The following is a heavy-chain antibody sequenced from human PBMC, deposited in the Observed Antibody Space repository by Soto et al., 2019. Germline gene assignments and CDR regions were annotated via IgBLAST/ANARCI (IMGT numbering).Heavy chain of an antibody. V-gene: IGHV1-69*13. CDR3: ARVYDSSGYYYGRSYYYYYGMDV. Sequence: SVKVSCKASGGTFSSYAISWVRQAPGQGLEWMGGIIPIFGTANYAQKFQGRVTITADESTSTAYMELSSLRSEDTAVYYCARVYDSSGYYYGRSYYYYYGMDVWGQGTTVTVS. CDR1: GGTFSSYA. J-gene: IGHJ6*02. D-gene: IGHD3-22*01. CDR2: IIPIFGTA.